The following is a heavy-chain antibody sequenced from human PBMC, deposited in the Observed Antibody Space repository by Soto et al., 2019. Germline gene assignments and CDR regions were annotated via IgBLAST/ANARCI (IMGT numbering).Heavy chain of an antibody. CDR1: GFTFSSYG. CDR3: AKGEYYDSSGRVVY. D-gene: IGHD3-22*01. CDR2: ISYDGSNK. V-gene: IGHV3-30*18. Sequence: GGSLRLSCAASGFTFSSYGMHWVRQAPGKGLEWVAVISYDGSNKYYADSVKGRFTISRDNSKNTLYLQMNSLRAEDTAVYYCAKGEYYDSSGRVVYWGQGTLVTVSS. J-gene: IGHJ4*02.